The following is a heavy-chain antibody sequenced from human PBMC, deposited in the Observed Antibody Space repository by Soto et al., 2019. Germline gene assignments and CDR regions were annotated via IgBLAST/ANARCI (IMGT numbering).Heavy chain of an antibody. J-gene: IGHJ6*02. CDR1: GYSFTSYG. Sequence: VESLKVSWKGSGYSFTSYGIGWVPQMPGKGLEWMGIIYPGDSDTRYSPSFQGQVTLSADKSISTAYLRWSSMKASDTAMYYCAGHRVSSSWPHGYYYGMDVWGQGHTVTVSS. V-gene: IGHV5-51*01. D-gene: IGHD6-13*01. CDR3: AGHRVSSSWPHGYYYGMDV. CDR2: IYPGDSDT.